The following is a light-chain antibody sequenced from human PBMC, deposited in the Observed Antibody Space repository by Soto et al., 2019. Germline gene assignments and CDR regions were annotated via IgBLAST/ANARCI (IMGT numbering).Light chain of an antibody. CDR2: GAS. J-gene: IGKJ4*01. CDR3: QQYGSSSLT. Sequence: EIGLTQSPGTLSLSPGERATLSCRASQSVSSSYLAWYQQKPGQAPRLLIYGASIRATGIPDRVSGSGSGTDITLTLSKLELEAIEVYYCQQYGSSSLTCGGGEKVET. CDR1: QSVSSSY. V-gene: IGKV3-20*01.